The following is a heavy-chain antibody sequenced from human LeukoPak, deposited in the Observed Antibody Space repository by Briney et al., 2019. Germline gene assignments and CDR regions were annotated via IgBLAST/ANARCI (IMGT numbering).Heavy chain of an antibody. Sequence: GGSLRLSCAASGFTFSSYAMSWVRQAPGKGLEWVSAISNGGGSRYYADSVKGRFTISRDNSKNTLYLQMKSLRAEDTAVYFCAKGLSVDSLPNDYWGQGTLVTVSS. CDR3: AKGLSVDSLPNDY. CDR2: ISNGGGSR. CDR1: GFTFSSYA. D-gene: IGHD3-9*01. J-gene: IGHJ4*02. V-gene: IGHV3-23*01.